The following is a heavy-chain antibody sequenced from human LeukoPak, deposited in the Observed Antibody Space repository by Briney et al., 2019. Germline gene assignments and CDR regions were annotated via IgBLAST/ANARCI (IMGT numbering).Heavy chain of an antibody. V-gene: IGHV3-15*01. D-gene: IGHD5-18*01. J-gene: IGHJ4*02. Sequence: GGSLRLSCAASGFTFSNACMSWVRQAPGKGLEWVGHIKGKTDGGTTDYAAPVQGRFTISRDDSKNTLFLQMNSLKTEDTAVYYCTTGTWIQLWLADYWGQGTLVAVSS. CDR3: TTGTWIQLWLADY. CDR1: GFTFSNAC. CDR2: IKGKTDGGTT.